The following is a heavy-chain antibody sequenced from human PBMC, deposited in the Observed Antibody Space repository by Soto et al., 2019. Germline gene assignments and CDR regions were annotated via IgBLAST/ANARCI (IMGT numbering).Heavy chain of an antibody. Sequence: PSQTLSLTCAISGGSVSSNSAAWNWIRQSPSRGPEWLGRTYYRSKWYNDYAVSVKSRITINPDTSKNQFSLQLNSVTPEDTAVYYCARDTAGATFSYYYGMDVWGQGTTVTVSS. CDR1: GGSVSSNSAA. J-gene: IGHJ6*02. V-gene: IGHV6-1*01. CDR3: ARDTAGATFSYYYGMDV. CDR2: TYYRSKWYN. D-gene: IGHD1-26*01.